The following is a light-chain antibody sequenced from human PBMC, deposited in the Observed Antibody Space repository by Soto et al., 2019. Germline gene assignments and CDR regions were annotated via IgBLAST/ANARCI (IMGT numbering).Light chain of an antibody. Sequence: IQLTQSPSSLSASVGDRVTITCRASQGISSYLAWYQQKPGKAHKLLIYAASTLQSGVPSRLSGSGSGTDFTLTISSQQPEDFATYYCQQLNSYPPYTFGQGTKLEIK. CDR1: QGISSY. V-gene: IGKV1-9*01. CDR2: AAS. J-gene: IGKJ2*01. CDR3: QQLNSYPPYT.